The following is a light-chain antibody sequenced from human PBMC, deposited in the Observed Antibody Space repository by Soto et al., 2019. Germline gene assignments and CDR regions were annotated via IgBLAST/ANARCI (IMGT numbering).Light chain of an antibody. CDR3: CSYAGSSVWV. CDR2: DVS. J-gene: IGLJ3*02. CDR1: SSDVGGYKY. V-gene: IGLV2-11*01. Sequence: QSALTQPRSVSGSPGQSVIISCTGTSSDVGGYKYVSWYQQHLGKAPKLVIYDVSERPSGVPDRFSGSKSGNTASLTISGLQAEDEADYHCCSYAGSSVWVFGGGTKVTVL.